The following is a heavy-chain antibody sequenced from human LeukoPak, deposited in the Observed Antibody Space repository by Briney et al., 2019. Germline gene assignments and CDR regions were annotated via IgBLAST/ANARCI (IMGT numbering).Heavy chain of an antibody. CDR1: GGTFSSYA. J-gene: IGHJ4*02. Sequence: ASVKVSCKASGGTFSSYAISWVRQAPGQGLEWMGIINPSGGSTSYAQKFQGRVTMTRDTSTSTVYMELSSLRSEDTAVYYCARARPTMVSPFDYWGQGTLVTVSS. D-gene: IGHD3-10*01. CDR3: ARARPTMVSPFDY. V-gene: IGHV1-46*01. CDR2: INPSGGST.